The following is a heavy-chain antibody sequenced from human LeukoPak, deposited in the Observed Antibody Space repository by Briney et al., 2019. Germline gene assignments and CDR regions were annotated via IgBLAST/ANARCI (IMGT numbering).Heavy chain of an antibody. CDR1: GYTFTSYD. J-gene: IGHJ6*02. CDR2: ISAYNGNT. CDR3: ARDPSYGGYAYYYYYGMDV. Sequence: ASVKVSCKASGYTFTSYDISWVRQATGQGLEWMGWISAYNGNTNYAQKLQGRVTMTTDTSTSTAYMELRSLRSDDTAVYYCARDPSYGGYAYYYYYGMDVWGQGTTVTVSS. D-gene: IGHD5-12*01. V-gene: IGHV1-18*01.